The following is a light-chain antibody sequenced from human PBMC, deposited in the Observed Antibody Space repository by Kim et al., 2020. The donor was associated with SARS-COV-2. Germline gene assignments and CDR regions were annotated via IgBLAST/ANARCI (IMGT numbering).Light chain of an antibody. V-gene: IGLV4-69*01. Sequence: QLVLTQSPSASASLGASVKLTCTLSSGHSSYAIAWHQQQPEKGPRYLMKLNSDGSHSKGDGIPDRFSGSSSGAERYHTISSLQSEDEADYYCQTWGTGIQVFGTGTKVTVL. CDR1: SGHSSYA. CDR3: QTWGTGIQV. CDR2: LNSDGSH. J-gene: IGLJ1*01.